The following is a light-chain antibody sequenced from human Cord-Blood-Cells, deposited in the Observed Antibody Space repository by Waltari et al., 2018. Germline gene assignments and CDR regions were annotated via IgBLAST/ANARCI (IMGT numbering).Light chain of an antibody. Sequence: TWGASQSISSYLNWYQQKPGKAPKLLIYADSSLQSGVPSRFSGSGSGTDFTLTISSLQPEDFATYDCQQSYSTPRTFGGGNKVEIK. V-gene: IGKV1-39*01. CDR2: ADS. CDR1: QSISSY. CDR3: QQSYSTPRT. J-gene: IGKJ4*01.